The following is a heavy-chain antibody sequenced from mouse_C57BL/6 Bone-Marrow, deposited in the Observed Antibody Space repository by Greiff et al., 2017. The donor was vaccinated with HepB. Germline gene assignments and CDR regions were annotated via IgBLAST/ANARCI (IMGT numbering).Heavy chain of an antibody. CDR3: AREGGYGYDERFAY. J-gene: IGHJ3*01. CDR2: INPNYGTT. Sequence: EVQLQQSGPELVKPGASVKISCKASGYSFTDYNMNWVKQSTGKSLEWIGVINPNYGTTSYKQKFKGTATLTVDQSSSTAYMQLNSLTSEDSAVYYCAREGGYGYDERFAYWGQGTLVTVSA. V-gene: IGHV1-39*01. CDR1: GYSFTDYN. D-gene: IGHD2-2*01.